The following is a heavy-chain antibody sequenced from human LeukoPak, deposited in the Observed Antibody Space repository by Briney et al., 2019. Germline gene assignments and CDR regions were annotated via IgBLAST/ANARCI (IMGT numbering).Heavy chain of an antibody. V-gene: IGHV3-53*01. CDR1: GFTVSSNY. D-gene: IGHD6-19*01. Sequence: GGSLRLSCAASGFTVSSNYMSWVRQAPGKGLEWVSVIYSGGSTYYADSVKGRFTISRDNSKNTLYLQMNSLRAEDTAVYYCARVRTVAGYLEGSLDYWGQGTLVTVSS. J-gene: IGHJ4*02. CDR3: ARVRTVAGYLEGSLDY. CDR2: IYSGGST.